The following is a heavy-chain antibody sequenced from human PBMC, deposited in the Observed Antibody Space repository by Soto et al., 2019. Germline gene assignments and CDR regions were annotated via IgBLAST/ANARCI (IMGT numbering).Heavy chain of an antibody. CDR2: TSIGGNT. Sequence: GGSLRLSCEASGFPFNTYAMTWFRQLPGMGLEWVSTTSIGGNTDFAESVRGRFSVSRDNSKNTLYLQMTNLRAEDAAIYFCAKVLRPGLVVPTKSGFAPWGQGSGDTVSS. V-gene: IGHV3-23*01. D-gene: IGHD1-26*01. CDR3: AKVLRPGLVVPTKSGFAP. CDR1: GFPFNTYA. J-gene: IGHJ5*02.